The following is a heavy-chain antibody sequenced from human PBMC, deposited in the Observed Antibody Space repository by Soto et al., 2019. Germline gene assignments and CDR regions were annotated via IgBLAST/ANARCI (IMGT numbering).Heavy chain of an antibody. CDR2: ISGSGGST. V-gene: IGHV3-23*01. CDR3: AKDPWNYVGSVAY. Sequence: PWGSLRLSCAASGFTFSSYAMSWVRQAPGKGLEWVSAISGSGGSTYYADSVKGRFTISRDNSKNKLYLQMNSLRAEDTAVYYCAKDPWNYVGSVAYWGQGTLVTVSS. CDR1: GFTFSSYA. D-gene: IGHD1-7*01. J-gene: IGHJ4*02.